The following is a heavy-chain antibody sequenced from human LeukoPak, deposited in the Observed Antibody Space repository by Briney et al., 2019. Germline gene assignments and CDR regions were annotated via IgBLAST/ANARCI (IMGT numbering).Heavy chain of an antibody. J-gene: IGHJ2*01. CDR1: GVSIFSYY. V-gene: IGHV4-4*08. CDR2: IYSNGIT. D-gene: IGHD3-22*01. Sequence: SETLSLTCTVSGVSIFSYYWNWIRQPPGKGLEWIGYIYSNGITSYNPSLRSRGTISIATSKNQFSLRLRSVTAADTAIYYCARRAYYDSSGYSPASGYFDLWGRGTLVSVSS. CDR3: ARRAYYDSSGYSPASGYFDL.